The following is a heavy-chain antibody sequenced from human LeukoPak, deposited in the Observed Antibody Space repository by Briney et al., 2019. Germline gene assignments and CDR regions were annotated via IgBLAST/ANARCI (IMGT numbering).Heavy chain of an antibody. D-gene: IGHD2-2*01. V-gene: IGHV3-23*01. J-gene: IGHJ4*02. CDR2: ISGSGGRT. CDR3: AKGGANTMPPSLFDY. Sequence: GGSLRLSCAASGFSFSTYAMSWVRQAPGKGRGWVSAISGSGGRTKYADSVKGRFTISRDNSKNTLYLQTNSLRAEDTAIYYCAKGGANTMPPSLFDYWGQGTLVTVSS. CDR1: GFSFSTYA.